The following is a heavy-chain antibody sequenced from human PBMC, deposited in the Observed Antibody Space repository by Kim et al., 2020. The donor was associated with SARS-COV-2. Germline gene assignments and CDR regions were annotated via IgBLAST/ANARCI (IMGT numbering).Heavy chain of an antibody. V-gene: IGHV1-69*13. J-gene: IGHJ6*02. CDR3: ARAPGVTTLGIPYYYYYGMDV. CDR1: GGTFSSYT. CDR2: IIPIFGTP. D-gene: IGHD4-17*01. Sequence: SVKVSCKASGGTFSSYTISWVRQAPGQGLEWMGGIIPIFGTPNYAQKFQGRVTITADESTSTAYMELSSLRSEDTAMYYCARAPGVTTLGIPYYYYYGMDVWGQGTTVTVPS.